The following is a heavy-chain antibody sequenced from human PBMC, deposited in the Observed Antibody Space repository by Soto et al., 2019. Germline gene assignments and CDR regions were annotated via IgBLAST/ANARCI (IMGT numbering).Heavy chain of an antibody. CDR3: ARSSVHIAAAGRLDL. V-gene: IGHV3-30*14. J-gene: IGHJ5*02. Sequence: HPGGSLRLSCTASGFAFRSHAMQWVRQAPGKGLEWVAVISSDGATKYVADSLKGRFTISRDNFASTMSLQMNNLRPEDTALYYCARSSVHIAAAGRLDLWGQGTLVTVSS. CDR1: GFAFRSHA. D-gene: IGHD6-13*01. CDR2: ISSDGATK.